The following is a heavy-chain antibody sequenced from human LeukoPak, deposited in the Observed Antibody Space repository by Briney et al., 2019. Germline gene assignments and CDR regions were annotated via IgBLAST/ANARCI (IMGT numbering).Heavy chain of an antibody. CDR1: GGSISSYY. Sequence: SETLSLTCTVSGGSISSYYWSWIRQPPGKGLEWIGYIYYSGSTNYNPSLKSRVTISVDTSKNQFSLKATSVTAADTAVYYCARTGITMVRGVIVTYYMDVWGKGTTVTVS. J-gene: IGHJ6*03. D-gene: IGHD3-10*01. CDR2: IYYSGST. V-gene: IGHV4-59*12. CDR3: ARTGITMVRGVIVTYYMDV.